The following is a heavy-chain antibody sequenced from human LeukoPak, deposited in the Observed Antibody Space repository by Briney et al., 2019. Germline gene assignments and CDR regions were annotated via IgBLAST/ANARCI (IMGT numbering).Heavy chain of an antibody. Sequence: SETLSLTCAVYGGSFSGYYWSWIRQPPRKGLEWIGEINHSGSTNYNPFLKSRVTISVDTSKNQFSLKLSSVTAADTAVYYCARGRVSYDSSGYYARFLDYWGQGTLVTVSS. CDR3: ARGRVSYDSSGYYARFLDY. CDR2: INHSGST. D-gene: IGHD3-22*01. J-gene: IGHJ4*02. CDR1: GGSFSGYY. V-gene: IGHV4-34*01.